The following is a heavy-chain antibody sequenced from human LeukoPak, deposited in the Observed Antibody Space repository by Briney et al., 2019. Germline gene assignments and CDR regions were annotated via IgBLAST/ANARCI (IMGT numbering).Heavy chain of an antibody. J-gene: IGHJ4*02. Sequence: GGSLRLSCAASGFTFSSYDIHWVRQATGKGLEWVSAIGTAGDTYYPGSVKGRFTISRENAKNSLYLQMNSLRAGDTAVYYCARGLHYYGSGSYYLKPYYFDYWGQGTLVTVSS. V-gene: IGHV3-13*01. CDR3: ARGLHYYGSGSYYLKPYYFDY. CDR1: GFTFSSYD. CDR2: IGTAGDT. D-gene: IGHD3-10*01.